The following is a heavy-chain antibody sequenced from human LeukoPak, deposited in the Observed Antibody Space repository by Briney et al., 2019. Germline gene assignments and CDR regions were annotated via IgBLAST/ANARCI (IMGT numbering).Heavy chain of an antibody. CDR3: AKTGVGYCTGGSCSAADY. CDR2: IYRDGTT. J-gene: IGHJ4*02. D-gene: IGHD2-15*01. Sequence: GGSLRLSCAASGFTVSSNYMSWVRQAPGKGLEWVPIIYRDGTTYYADSVKGRFTTSRDNSKNTLYLQMNSLRAEDTAVFYCAKTGVGYCTGGSCSAADYWGQGTLVTVSS. V-gene: IGHV3-53*01. CDR1: GFTVSSNY.